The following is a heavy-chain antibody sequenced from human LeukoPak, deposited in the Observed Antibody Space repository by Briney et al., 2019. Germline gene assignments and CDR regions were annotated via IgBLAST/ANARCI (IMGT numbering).Heavy chain of an antibody. Sequence: GGSLRLSCAASGFTFSGYAMSWVRQAPGKGLEWVSAISGSGGSTYYADSVKGRFTISRDNSKNTLYLQMNSLRAEDTALYYCAKPYYYDSSGYYPTPFDYWGQGTLVTVSS. CDR1: GFTFSGYA. J-gene: IGHJ4*02. V-gene: IGHV3-23*01. CDR3: AKPYYYDSSGYYPTPFDY. CDR2: ISGSGGST. D-gene: IGHD3-22*01.